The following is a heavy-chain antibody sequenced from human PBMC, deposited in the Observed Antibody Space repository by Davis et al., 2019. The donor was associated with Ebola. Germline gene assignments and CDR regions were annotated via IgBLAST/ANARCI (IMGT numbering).Heavy chain of an antibody. CDR2: IVSDGHNK. Sequence: GESLKISCSASGFTFSNYWMNWVRQAPGKGLEWAALIVSDGHNKYSADSVKDRFTISRDNSKNSLYLQMNNLTPEDTAVYYCARDISFRDYYGSGSFDYWGQGTLVTVSS. V-gene: IGHV3-30*02. CDR3: ARDISFRDYYGSGSFDY. J-gene: IGHJ4*02. D-gene: IGHD3-10*01. CDR1: GFTFSNYW.